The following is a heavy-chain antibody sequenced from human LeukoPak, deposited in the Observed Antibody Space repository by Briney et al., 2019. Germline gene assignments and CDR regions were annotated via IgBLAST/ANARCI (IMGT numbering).Heavy chain of an antibody. CDR1: VYSLSSGNY. J-gene: IGHJ4*02. D-gene: IGHD4-11*01. CDR3: ARDPVRLDYNHGYFDY. Sequence: SETLSLTCTVSVYSLSSGNYWGWIRQTPGKGLEWIASVSQRGNTYYNPSLESRVTISIDTSKNQFSLKVRSVTATDTAVYYCARDPVRLDYNHGYFDYWGQGIMVTVSS. CDR2: VSQRGNT. V-gene: IGHV4-38-2*02.